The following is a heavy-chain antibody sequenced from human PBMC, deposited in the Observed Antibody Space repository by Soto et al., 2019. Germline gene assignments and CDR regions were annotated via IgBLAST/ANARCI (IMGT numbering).Heavy chain of an antibody. CDR3: ARDGFEGRYYYDSSGYFDDALDI. V-gene: IGHV3-21*01. J-gene: IGHJ3*02. CDR2: ISSSSSYI. D-gene: IGHD3-22*01. Sequence: EVQLVESGGGLVKPGGSLRLSCAASGFTFSSYSMNWVRQAPGKGLEWVSSISSSSSYIYYADSVKGRFTISRDNAKNSLYLQMNSLRAEETAVYYCARDGFEGRYYYDSSGYFDDALDIWGQGTMVTVSS. CDR1: GFTFSSYS.